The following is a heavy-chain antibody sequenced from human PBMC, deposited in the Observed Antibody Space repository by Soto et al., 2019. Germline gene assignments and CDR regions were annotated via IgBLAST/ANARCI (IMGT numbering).Heavy chain of an antibody. V-gene: IGHV5-51*01. Sequence: GESLKISCKGSGYSFTSYWIGWVRQMPGKGLELMGIIYPGDSDTRYSPSFQGQVTISADKSISTAYLQWSSLKASDTAMYYCARVPLLWFGEAYYYYYGMDVWGQGTTVTVSS. CDR2: IYPGDSDT. D-gene: IGHD3-10*01. CDR3: ARVPLLWFGEAYYYYYGMDV. J-gene: IGHJ6*02. CDR1: GYSFTSYW.